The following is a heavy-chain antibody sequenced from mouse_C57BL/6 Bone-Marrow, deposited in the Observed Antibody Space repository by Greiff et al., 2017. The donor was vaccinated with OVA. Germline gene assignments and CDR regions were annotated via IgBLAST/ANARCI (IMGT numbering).Heavy chain of an antibody. CDR1: GFSLTSYG. J-gene: IGHJ4*01. D-gene: IGHD2-12*01. V-gene: IGHV2-2*01. Sequence: VMLVESGPGLVQPSQSLSITCTVSGFSLTSYGVHWVRQSPGKGLEWLGVIWSGGSTDYNAAFISRLIISKDNSKSQVFFKMNSLQADDTAIYYCARSSYSPLRYYAMDYWGQGTSVTVSS. CDR2: IWSGGST. CDR3: ARSSYSPLRYYAMDY.